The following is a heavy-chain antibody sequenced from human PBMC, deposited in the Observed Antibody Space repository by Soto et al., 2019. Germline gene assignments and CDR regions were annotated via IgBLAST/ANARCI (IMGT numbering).Heavy chain of an antibody. CDR1: GYTFTSYD. CDR3: ARVSDSSGSVDY. V-gene: IGHV1-8*01. CDR2: MNPNSGNT. Sequence: GASVKVSCKASGYTFTSYDINWVRQATGQGLEWMGWMNPNSGNTGYAQKFQGRVTMTRNTSISTAYMELRSLRSDDTAVYYCARVSDSSGSVDYWGQGTLVTVSS. D-gene: IGHD3-22*01. J-gene: IGHJ4*02.